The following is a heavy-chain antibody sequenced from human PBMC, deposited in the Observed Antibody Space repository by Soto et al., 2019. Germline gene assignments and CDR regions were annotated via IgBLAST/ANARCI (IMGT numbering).Heavy chain of an antibody. CDR2: LIGGHYGT. Sequence: QAVGSLRLSCTSSVFTLQNYAMACVRHSPGKGLEWVSTLIGGHYGTAYSYSVKGRFTVSRDNSKNCLYLQMNSLGVEDTAMYFCAKRKSTGDIDWFAPGGKGPRVPVSS. V-gene: IGHV3-23*01. J-gene: IGHJ5*02. CDR3: AKRKSTGDIDWFAP. CDR1: VFTLQNYA.